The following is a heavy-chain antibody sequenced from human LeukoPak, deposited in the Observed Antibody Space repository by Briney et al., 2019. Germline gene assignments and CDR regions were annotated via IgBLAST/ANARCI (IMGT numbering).Heavy chain of an antibody. D-gene: IGHD3-9*01. J-gene: IGHJ4*02. Sequence: GGSLRLSCAASGFTFSGSATHWVRQASGKGLEWVGRIRSKANSYATAYAASVKGRFTISRDDSKNTAYLQMNSLKTEDTAVYYCTSPEGYDILTGAFDYWGQGTLVTVSS. V-gene: IGHV3-73*01. CDR2: IRSKANSYAT. CDR1: GFTFSGSA. CDR3: TSPEGYDILTGAFDY.